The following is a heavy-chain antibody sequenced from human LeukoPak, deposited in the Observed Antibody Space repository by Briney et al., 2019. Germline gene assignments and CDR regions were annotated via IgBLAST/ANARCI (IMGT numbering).Heavy chain of an antibody. CDR3: ARGGPRFLGCRCWFDP. CDR1: GGSFSGYY. Sequence: SETLSLTCAVYGGSFSGYYWSWIRQPPGKGLEWIGEINHSGSTNYNPSLKSRVTISVDTSKNQFSLKLSSVTAADTAVYYCARGGPRFLGCRCWFDPWGQGTLVTVSS. J-gene: IGHJ5*02. CDR2: INHSGST. D-gene: IGHD3-3*01. V-gene: IGHV4-34*01.